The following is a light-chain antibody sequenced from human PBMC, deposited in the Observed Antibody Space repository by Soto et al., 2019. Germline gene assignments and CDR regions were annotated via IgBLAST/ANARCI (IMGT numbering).Light chain of an antibody. CDR3: HQYNSWLPGT. V-gene: IGKV3-11*01. Sequence: EILLPQSPATLSLSPGARATLSCRASQSDSCYLGWYQQTPGQAPRLLIYDASHRATGIPARFSGSGSVTDFTLTISSLDPEDFAFYFCHQYNSWLPGTFGQGTKVDIK. CDR1: QSDSCY. J-gene: IGKJ2*01. CDR2: DAS.